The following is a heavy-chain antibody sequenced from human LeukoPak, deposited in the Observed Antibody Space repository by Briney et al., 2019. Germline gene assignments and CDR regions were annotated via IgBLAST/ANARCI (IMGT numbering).Heavy chain of an antibody. CDR1: GGSISSYY. D-gene: IGHD5-12*01. V-gene: IGHV4-59*01. CDR2: IYYSGST. CDR3: AGYIVATKGWFDP. Sequence: SETLSHTCTVSGGSISSYYWSWIRQPPGKGLEWIGYIYYSGSTNYNPSLKSRVTISVDTSKNQFSLKLSSVTAADTAVYYCAGYIVATKGWFDPWGQGTLVTVSS. J-gene: IGHJ5*02.